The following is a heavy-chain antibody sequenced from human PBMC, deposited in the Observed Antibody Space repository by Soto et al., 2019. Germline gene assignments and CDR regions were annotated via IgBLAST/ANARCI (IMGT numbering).Heavy chain of an antibody. CDR3: ARQTCSSTRCYYGMDV. CDR1: GYSFTSYW. Sequence: PGESLKISCKGSGYSFTSYWIAWVRQMPGKGLEWMGIMYSGDSDTRYSPSFQGQVTISADKSISTAYLQWSSLKASDTAMYFCARQTCSSTRCYYGMDVWGQGTTVTVSS. V-gene: IGHV5-51*01. J-gene: IGHJ6*02. D-gene: IGHD2-2*01. CDR2: MYSGDSDT.